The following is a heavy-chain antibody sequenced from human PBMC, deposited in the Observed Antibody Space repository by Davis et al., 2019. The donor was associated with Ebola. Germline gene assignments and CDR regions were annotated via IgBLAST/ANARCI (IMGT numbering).Heavy chain of an antibody. V-gene: IGHV4-39*02. CDR2: INQGGST. CDR3: ARVCSGANCLDH. J-gene: IGHJ4*02. D-gene: IGHD2-15*01. CDR1: GGSVSSTSYY. Sequence: GSLRLSCSVSGGSVSSTSYYWGWIRQAPGKGLEWIGEINQGGSTNYHPSLKSRVTISVDTSKSHFSLNLRSVTAADTAVYYCARVCSGANCLDHWSQGALVTVSS.